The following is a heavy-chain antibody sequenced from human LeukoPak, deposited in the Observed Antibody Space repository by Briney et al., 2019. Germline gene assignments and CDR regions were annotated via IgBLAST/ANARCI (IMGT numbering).Heavy chain of an antibody. V-gene: IGHV3-21*04. CDR1: GFTFSSYS. Sequence: PGGSLRLSCAASGFTFSSYSMNWVRQAPGKGLEWVSSISSSSSYIYYADSVKGRFTISRDNSKNTLYLQMNSLRAEDTAVYYCAKDGSYYYDSSGYYSGYYYYYMDVWGKGTTVTVSS. J-gene: IGHJ6*03. D-gene: IGHD3-22*01. CDR3: AKDGSYYYDSSGYYSGYYYYYMDV. CDR2: ISSSSSYI.